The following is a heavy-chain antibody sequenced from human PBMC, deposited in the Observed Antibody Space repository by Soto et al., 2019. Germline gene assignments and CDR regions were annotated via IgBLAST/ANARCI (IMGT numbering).Heavy chain of an antibody. D-gene: IGHD2-15*01. CDR1: GGSITSSTYY. Sequence: QLQLQESGPGLVKPSETLSLTCTVSGGSITSSTYYWGWIRQPPGKGLEWIGSIYYYGITYYNPSQRSRVTVSVDTSKNQFSLKLSAATAAVTAVYFCARHCSGGSCAPGWGQGTLVTVSS. CDR3: ARHCSGGSCAPG. CDR2: IYYYGIT. J-gene: IGHJ4*02. V-gene: IGHV4-39*01.